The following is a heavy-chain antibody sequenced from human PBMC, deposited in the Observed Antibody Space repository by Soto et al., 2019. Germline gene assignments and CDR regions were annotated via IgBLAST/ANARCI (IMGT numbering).Heavy chain of an antibody. Sequence: GASVKVSCKASGYTFTSYGISWVRQAPGQGLEWMGWISAYNGNTNYAQKLQGRVTMTTDTSTSTAYMELRSLRSDDTAVYYCARDIDFWSGYSFRGADYGMDVWGQGTTVTVSS. CDR2: ISAYNGNT. V-gene: IGHV1-18*01. CDR3: ARDIDFWSGYSFRGADYGMDV. J-gene: IGHJ6*02. D-gene: IGHD3-3*01. CDR1: GYTFTSYG.